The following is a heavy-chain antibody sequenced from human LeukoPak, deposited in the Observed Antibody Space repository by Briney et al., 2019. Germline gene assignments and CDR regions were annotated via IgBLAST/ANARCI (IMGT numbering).Heavy chain of an antibody. D-gene: IGHD6-19*01. CDR1: GGSISSYY. CDR3: ASHVTVLGTRGFDF. CDR2: MYYRGST. Sequence: SDTLSLTCSVSGGSISSYYWSWIRQPPGKGLEWIGYMYYRGSTKYNPSLKSRVTISVDKSKNRFSLNLRSVTAADTATYYCASHVTVLGTRGFDFWGRGTLVTVS. J-gene: IGHJ4*02. V-gene: IGHV4-59*07.